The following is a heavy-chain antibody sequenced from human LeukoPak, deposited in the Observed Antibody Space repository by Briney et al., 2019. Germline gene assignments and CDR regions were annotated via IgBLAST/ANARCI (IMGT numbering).Heavy chain of an antibody. V-gene: IGHV1-18*01. D-gene: IGHD6-13*01. CDR1: GYTLTSYG. J-gene: IGHJ5*02. Sequence: GASVKVSCKASGYTLTSYGISWVRQAPGQGLEWMGWISAYNGNTNYAQKLQGRVTMTTDTSTSTAYMELRSLRSDDTAVYYCARVRAAASLNWFDPWGQGTLVTVSS. CDR2: ISAYNGNT. CDR3: ARVRAAASLNWFDP.